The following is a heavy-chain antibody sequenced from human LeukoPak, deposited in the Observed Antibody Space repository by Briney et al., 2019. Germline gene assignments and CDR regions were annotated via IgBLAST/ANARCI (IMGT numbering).Heavy chain of an antibody. J-gene: IGHJ4*02. V-gene: IGHV3-30*04. Sequence: GSLRLSCAACGFTFSSYAMHWVRQAPGKGLEWVAVISYDGSNKYYADSVKGRFTISRDNSKNTLYLQMNSLRAEDTAVYYCARDEHDILTGYSPGFDYWGQGTLVTVSS. CDR2: ISYDGSNK. D-gene: IGHD3-9*01. CDR3: ARDEHDILTGYSPGFDY. CDR1: GFTFSSYA.